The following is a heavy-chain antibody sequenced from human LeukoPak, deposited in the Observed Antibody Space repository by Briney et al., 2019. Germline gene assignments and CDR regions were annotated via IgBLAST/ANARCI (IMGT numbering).Heavy chain of an antibody. Sequence: SETLSLACTVSGDSITTNTYYWGWIRQPPGKGLEWIGSIYYSGITYYSPSLESRVTMSVDTSKNQFSLKLSSVTAADTAAYYCARVLSSGSYFYFDFWGQGTLVTVSS. D-gene: IGHD1-26*01. CDR2: IYYSGIT. J-gene: IGHJ4*02. V-gene: IGHV4-39*07. CDR1: GDSITTNTYY. CDR3: ARVLSSGSYFYFDF.